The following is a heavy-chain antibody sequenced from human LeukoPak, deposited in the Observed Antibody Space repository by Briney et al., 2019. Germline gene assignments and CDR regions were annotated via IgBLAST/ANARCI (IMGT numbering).Heavy chain of an antibody. D-gene: IGHD3-22*01. CDR1: RYTFTGYY. CDR2: INPNSGGT. CDR3: ARVRRLNYYDSSGDSDY. J-gene: IGHJ4*02. Sequence: ASVKVSCKASRYTFTGYYMHWVRQAPGQGLEWMGWINPNSGGTNYAQKFQGRVTMTRDTSISTAYMELSRLRSDDTAVYYCARVRRLNYYDSSGDSDYWGQGTLVTVSS. V-gene: IGHV1-2*02.